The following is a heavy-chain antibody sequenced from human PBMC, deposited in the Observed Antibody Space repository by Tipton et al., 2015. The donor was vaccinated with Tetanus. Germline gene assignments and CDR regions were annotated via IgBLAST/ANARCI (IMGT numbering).Heavy chain of an antibody. J-gene: IGHJ5*02. CDR1: GGSISSYY. Sequence: TLSLTCTVSGGSISSYYWSWIRQPPGQGLEWIGYIYYSGSTNYNPSLKSRVAISVDTSKNQFSLKLSSVTAADTAVYYCARAVAGTEGFDPWGQGTLVTVSS. D-gene: IGHD6-19*01. V-gene: IGHV4-59*01. CDR2: IYYSGST. CDR3: ARAVAGTEGFDP.